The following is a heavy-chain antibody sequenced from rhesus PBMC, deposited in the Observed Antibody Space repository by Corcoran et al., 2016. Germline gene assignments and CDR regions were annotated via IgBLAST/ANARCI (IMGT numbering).Heavy chain of an antibody. Sequence: QVQLQESGPGLVKPSETLSVTCAVSGDSISGNYWSWLREAPGKGLEWIGYIYGSDGNTNYNPSLKTRVTLSVDTSQNHFSLRVTSVTAADTAVYFCARDHTGSFDSWGQGLLVTV. V-gene: IGHV4-169*02. J-gene: IGHJ4*01. CDR3: ARDHTGSFDS. D-gene: IGHD2-21*01. CDR1: GDSISGNY. CDR2: IYGSDGNT.